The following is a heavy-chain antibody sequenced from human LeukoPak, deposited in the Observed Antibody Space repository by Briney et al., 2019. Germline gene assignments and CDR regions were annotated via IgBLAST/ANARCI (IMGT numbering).Heavy chain of an antibody. CDR2: IYYSGST. CDR1: GFTFSSYW. D-gene: IGHD3-3*01. J-gene: IGHJ6*03. Sequence: GSLRLSCAASGFTFSSYWMSWVRQPPGKGLEWIGSIYYSGSTYYNRSLKSRVTISVDTSKNQFSLKLSSVTAADTAVYYCARVAGLLLPFYYMDVWGKGTTVTVSS. CDR3: ARVAGLLLPFYYMDV. V-gene: IGHV4-39*07.